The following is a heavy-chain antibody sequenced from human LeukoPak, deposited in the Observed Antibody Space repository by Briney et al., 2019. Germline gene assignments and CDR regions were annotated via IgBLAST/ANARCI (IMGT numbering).Heavy chain of an antibody. CDR3: AKDRRGNWNYVGAFDI. CDR1: GFTFSSYA. CDR2: ISGSGGST. V-gene: IGHV3-23*01. D-gene: IGHD1-7*01. J-gene: IGHJ3*02. Sequence: GGSLRLSCAASGFTFSSYAMSWVRQAPGKGLEWVSAISGSGGSTYYADSVKGRFTISRDNSKNTLYLQMNSLRAEDTAVYYCAKDRRGNWNYVGAFDIWGQGTMVTVSS.